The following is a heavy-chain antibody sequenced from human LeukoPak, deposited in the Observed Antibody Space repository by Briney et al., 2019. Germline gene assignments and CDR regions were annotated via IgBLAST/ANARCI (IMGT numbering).Heavy chain of an antibody. CDR2: IGWDGTNI. CDR1: GFTFDRHT. Sequence: GGSLRLSCAASGFTFDRHTMHWVRQPPGKGPEWVSLIGWDGTNIDCADSVKGRFTISRDNSKNFVYLQMHSLRTEDTALYYCTKDMEWGMDVWGQGTTVIVSS. J-gene: IGHJ6*02. CDR3: TKDMEWGMDV. D-gene: IGHD3-3*01. V-gene: IGHV3-43*01.